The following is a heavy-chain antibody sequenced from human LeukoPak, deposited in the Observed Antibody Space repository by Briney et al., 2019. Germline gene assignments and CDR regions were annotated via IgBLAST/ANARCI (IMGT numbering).Heavy chain of an antibody. CDR1: GFTFSSYE. V-gene: IGHV3-48*03. D-gene: IGHD3-22*01. Sequence: PGGSLRLSCAASGFTFSSYEMNWVRQAPGKGLDCVSYISSSGSTIYYADSVKGRFTISRDNAKNSLYLQMNSLRAEDTAVYYCARDGYYDSSGIYDYWGQGTLVTVSS. CDR2: ISSSGSTI. CDR3: ARDGYYDSSGIYDY. J-gene: IGHJ4*02.